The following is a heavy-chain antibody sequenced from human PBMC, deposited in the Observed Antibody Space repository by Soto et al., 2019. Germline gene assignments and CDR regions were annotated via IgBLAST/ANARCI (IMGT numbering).Heavy chain of an antibody. Sequence: AGGSLRLSCAASGFTFDDYAMHWVRQAPGKGLEWVSGISWNSGSIGYADSVKGRFTISRDNSKNRLYLQLTSLRGEDTAVYYCVKAGDYTNLWTAMDVWGQGTTVTVSS. CDR3: VKAGDYTNLWTAMDV. J-gene: IGHJ6*02. CDR2: ISWNSGSI. CDR1: GFTFDDYA. D-gene: IGHD4-4*01. V-gene: IGHV3-9*01.